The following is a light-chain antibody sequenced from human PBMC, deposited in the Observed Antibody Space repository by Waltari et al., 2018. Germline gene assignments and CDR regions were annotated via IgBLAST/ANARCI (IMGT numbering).Light chain of an antibody. CDR3: GTWDSSLSVGV. V-gene: IGLV1-51*01. CDR1: SPNIGTTY. J-gene: IGLJ3*02. Sequence: QSVLTQPPSVSAAPGQRVTITCSGGSPNIGTTYVSWIQQFPGTAPKLLIYEKNKRPAGIPDRFSGPKSGTSATLDIHGLQTGDEANYYCGTWDSSLSVGVLGGGTKVTVL. CDR2: EKN.